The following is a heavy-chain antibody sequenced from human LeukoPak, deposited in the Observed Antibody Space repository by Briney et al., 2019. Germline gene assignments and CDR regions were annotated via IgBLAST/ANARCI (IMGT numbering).Heavy chain of an antibody. Sequence: SETLSLTCAVYGGPFSGYYWSWIRQPPGKGLEWIGEINHSGSTNYNPSLKSRVTISVDTSKNQFSLKLSSVTAADTAVYYCARGRGSSGYFDYWGQRTLVTISS. CDR3: ARGRGSSGYFDY. D-gene: IGHD6-6*01. V-gene: IGHV4-34*01. CDR2: INHSGST. J-gene: IGHJ4*02. CDR1: GGPFSGYY.